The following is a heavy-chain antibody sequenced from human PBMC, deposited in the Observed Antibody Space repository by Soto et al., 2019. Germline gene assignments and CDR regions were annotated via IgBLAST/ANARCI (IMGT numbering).Heavy chain of an antibody. V-gene: IGHV3-49*04. Sequence: TGGSLRLSCTASGFTFGDYAMSWVRQAPGKGLEWVGFIRSKAYGGTTEYAASVKGRFTISRDDSKSIAYLQMNSLKTEDTAVYYCTRDVGDYYDSSGYFLFDYWGQGTLVTVSS. CDR1: GFTFGDYA. CDR2: IRSKAYGGTT. D-gene: IGHD3-22*01. J-gene: IGHJ4*02. CDR3: TRDVGDYYDSSGYFLFDY.